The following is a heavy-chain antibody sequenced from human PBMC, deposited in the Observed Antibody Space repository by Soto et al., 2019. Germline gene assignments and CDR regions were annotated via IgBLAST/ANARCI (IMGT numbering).Heavy chain of an antibody. V-gene: IGHV4-59*01. CDR2: IYYSGST. J-gene: IGHJ3*02. CDR1: GGSISSYY. Sequence: SETMSLSCTVSGGSISSYYWSWIRQPPGKGLEWIGYIYYSGSTNYNPSLKSGVTISVDTSKNQFSLKLSSVTAADTAVYYCAIYCSSTSCHNDAFDIWGQGTMVTVSS. CDR3: AIYCSSTSCHNDAFDI. D-gene: IGHD2-2*01.